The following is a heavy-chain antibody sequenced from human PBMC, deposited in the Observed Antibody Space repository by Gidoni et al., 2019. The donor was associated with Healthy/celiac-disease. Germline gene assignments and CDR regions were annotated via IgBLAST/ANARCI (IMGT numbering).Heavy chain of an antibody. Sequence: EVQLVESGGGLIQPGGSLRLSCAASGFTVSSNYRSWVRQAPGKGLEWVSVIYSSGSTYYADSVKGRFTISRDNSKNTLYLQMNSLRAEDTAVYYCARATYSSSWKDPYYFDYWGQGTLVTVSS. D-gene: IGHD6-13*01. J-gene: IGHJ4*02. CDR3: ARATYSSSWKDPYYFDY. CDR1: GFTVSSNY. V-gene: IGHV3-53*01. CDR2: IYSSGST.